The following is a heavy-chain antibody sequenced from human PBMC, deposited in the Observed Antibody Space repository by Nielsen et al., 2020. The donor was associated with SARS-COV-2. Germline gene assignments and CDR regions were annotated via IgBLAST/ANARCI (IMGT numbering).Heavy chain of an antibody. D-gene: IGHD2-15*01. Sequence: VRQMPGKGLEWMGIIYPTDSETRSSPSFQGQVTISVDKSISTAYLQWSSLKASDTAMYYCVRRGYCSGGSCFSAAFDYWGQGTLVTVSS. CDR2: IYPTDSET. J-gene: IGHJ4*02. CDR3: VRRGYCSGGSCFSAAFDY. V-gene: IGHV5-51*01.